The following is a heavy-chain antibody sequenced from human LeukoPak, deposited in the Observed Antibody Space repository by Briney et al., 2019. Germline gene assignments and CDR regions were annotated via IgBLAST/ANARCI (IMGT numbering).Heavy chain of an antibody. CDR1: GFTFSDYY. V-gene: IGHV3-11*01. D-gene: IGHD6-13*01. CDR2: ISSSGSTI. CDR3: ARANGWQQTPLDY. J-gene: IGHJ4*02. Sequence: GGSLRLSCAASGFTFSDYYMGWIRQAPGKGLEWVSYISSSGSTIYYADSVKGRFTISRDNAKNSLYLQMNSLRAEDTAVYYCARANGWQQTPLDYWGQGTLVTVSS.